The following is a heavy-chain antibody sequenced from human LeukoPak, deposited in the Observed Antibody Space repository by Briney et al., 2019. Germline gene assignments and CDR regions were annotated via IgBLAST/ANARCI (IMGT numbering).Heavy chain of an antibody. CDR1: GFTFSSYD. Sequence: TGGSLRLSCAASGFTFSSYDMNWVRQAPGKGLEWFSSISSRSSSIYYADSVKGRFTISRDNAKNSLYLQMNSLRADDTAVYWCARDYIAYDPLDYWGQGTLVTVSS. CDR2: ISSRSSSI. CDR3: ARDYIAYDPLDY. V-gene: IGHV3-21*01. D-gene: IGHD3-3*01. J-gene: IGHJ4*02.